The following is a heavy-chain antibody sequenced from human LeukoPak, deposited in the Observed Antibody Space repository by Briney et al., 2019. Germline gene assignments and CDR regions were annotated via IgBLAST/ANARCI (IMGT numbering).Heavy chain of an antibody. CDR3: ARGQGGTMVRGVIINYFDY. Sequence: SETLSLTCAVYGGSFSDYLWSWIRQPPGKGLEWIGEINHSGSTNYNPSLKSRVTISVDTSKNHFSLKLSSLTAADTAVYYCARGQGGTMVRGVIINYFDYWGQGTLVTVSS. D-gene: IGHD3-10*01. CDR2: INHSGST. J-gene: IGHJ4*02. CDR1: GGSFSDYL. V-gene: IGHV4-34*01.